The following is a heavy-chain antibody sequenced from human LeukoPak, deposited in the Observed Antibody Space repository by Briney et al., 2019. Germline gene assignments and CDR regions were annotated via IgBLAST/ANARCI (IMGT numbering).Heavy chain of an antibody. Sequence: SETLSLTCTVSGGSISSYYWSWIRQPPGKGLEWIGYIYYSGSTNYNPSLKSRVTISVDTSKNQFSLKLSSVTTADTAVYYCATPGKFGGDFYAFDIWGQGTMVTVSS. CDR2: IYYSGST. CDR1: GGSISSYY. V-gene: IGHV4-59*01. CDR3: ATPGKFGGDFYAFDI. D-gene: IGHD3-10*01. J-gene: IGHJ3*02.